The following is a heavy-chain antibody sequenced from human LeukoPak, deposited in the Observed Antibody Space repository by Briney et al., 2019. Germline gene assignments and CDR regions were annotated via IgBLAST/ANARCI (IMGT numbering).Heavy chain of an antibody. CDR2: INHSGST. CDR3: ASRGSYYHSLFDY. V-gene: IGHV4-34*01. D-gene: IGHD1-26*01. Sequence: SETLSPTCAVYGGSFSGYYWSWIRQPPGKGLEWIGEINHSGSTNYNPSLKSRVTISVDTSKNQFSLKLSSVTAADTAVYYCASRGSYYHSLFDYWGQGTLVTVSS. J-gene: IGHJ4*02. CDR1: GGSFSGYY.